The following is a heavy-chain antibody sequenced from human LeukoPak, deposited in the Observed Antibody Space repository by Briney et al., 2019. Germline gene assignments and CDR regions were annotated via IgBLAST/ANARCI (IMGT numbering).Heavy chain of an antibody. J-gene: IGHJ6*03. CDR2: IYSDNT. D-gene: IGHD3-10*01. Sequence: GGSLRLSCTVSGFTVSSNSMSWVRQAPGKGLEWVSFIYSDNTHYSDSVKGRLTISRDNSKNTLYLQMNSLRAEDTAAYYCARGSHPQKIPMIRGGERPYYMDVWGKGTTVTISS. CDR3: ARGSHPQKIPMIRGGERPYYMDV. V-gene: IGHV3-53*01. CDR1: GFTVSSNS.